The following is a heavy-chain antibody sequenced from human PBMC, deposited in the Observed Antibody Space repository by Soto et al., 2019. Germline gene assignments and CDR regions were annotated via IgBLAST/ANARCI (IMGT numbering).Heavy chain of an antibody. CDR1: GFTFSSYG. CDR2: ISYDGSNK. CDR3: ATFWDYDSSGGDAFDI. Sequence: ESGGGVVQPGRSLRLSCAASGFTFSSYGMHWVRQAPGKGLEWVAVISYDGSNKYYADSVKGRFTISRDNSKNTLYLQMNSLRAEDTAVYYCATFWDYDSSGGDAFDIWGQGTMVTVSS. J-gene: IGHJ3*02. D-gene: IGHD3-22*01. V-gene: IGHV3-30*03.